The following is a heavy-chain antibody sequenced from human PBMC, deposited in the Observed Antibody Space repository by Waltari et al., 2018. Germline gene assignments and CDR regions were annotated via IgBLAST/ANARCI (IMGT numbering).Heavy chain of an antibody. Sequence: EVQLVESGGGLVQPGGSLRLSCAASGLPFRNPWMNWVRQVPGKGLVWVSRIKRDGSITGYADFAKGRFTISRDNAKNTVDLQMNSLGPEDTAVYYCARDGERGGDYDYWGQGTLVTVSS. D-gene: IGHD4-17*01. CDR3: ARDGERGGDYDY. CDR1: GLPFRNPW. J-gene: IGHJ4*02. V-gene: IGHV3-74*01. CDR2: IKRDGSIT.